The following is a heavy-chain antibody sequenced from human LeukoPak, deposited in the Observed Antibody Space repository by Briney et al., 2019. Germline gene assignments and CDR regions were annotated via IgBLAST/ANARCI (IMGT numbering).Heavy chain of an antibody. CDR3: ARYGGYSSGWYDAAWGHFDY. CDR2: INPNSGGT. V-gene: IGHV1-2*02. CDR1: GYTFTGYY. Sequence: GASVKVSCKASGYTFTGYYMHWVRQAPGQGLEWMGWINPNSGGTNYAQKFQGRVTMTRDTSISTAYMELSRLRSDDTAVYYCARYGGYSSGWYDAAWGHFDYWGQGTLVTVSS. J-gene: IGHJ4*02. D-gene: IGHD6-19*01.